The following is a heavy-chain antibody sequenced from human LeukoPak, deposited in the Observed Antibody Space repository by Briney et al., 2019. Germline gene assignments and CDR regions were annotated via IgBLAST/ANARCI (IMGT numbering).Heavy chain of an antibody. CDR2: TNQDGSKK. CDR3: ARDHAYRADY. Sequence: GGSLRLSCAASGFSFSDDWMCWVRQAPGKGLQWVANTNQDGSKKYYADSLKGRFTISRDNAKNSLYLQMSSLRAEDTAVYYCARDHAYRADYWGQGTLVAVSS. J-gene: IGHJ4*02. V-gene: IGHV3-7*01. D-gene: IGHD2-2*01. CDR1: GFSFSDDW.